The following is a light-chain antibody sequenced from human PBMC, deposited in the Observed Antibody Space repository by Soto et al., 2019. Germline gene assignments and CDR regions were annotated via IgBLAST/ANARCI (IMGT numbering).Light chain of an antibody. Sequence: EIVLTQSPATLSLSPGDGATLSSRASQSVGSYLAWYQQKSGQAPRLLIYDASNRATGIPARFSGSGSGTDFTLTISSLEPEDCGIYYCQQRNNWSFGQGTKLEIK. CDR2: DAS. V-gene: IGKV3-11*01. CDR1: QSVGSY. CDR3: QQRNNWS. J-gene: IGKJ2*01.